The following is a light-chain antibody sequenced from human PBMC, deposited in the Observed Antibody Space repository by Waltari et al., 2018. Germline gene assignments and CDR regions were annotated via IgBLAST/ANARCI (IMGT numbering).Light chain of an antibody. CDR2: DAS. CDR3: QQRTNWPLT. J-gene: IGKJ4*01. CDR1: QSVSNF. V-gene: IGKV3-11*01. Sequence: EIVLTQSPATLSLSPGERATLSCRASQSVSNFLAWYQQKPVQAPRLLIYDASRRAAGIPARFSGSGSGTDFTLIISRLEPEDFAVFYCQQRTNWPLTFGGGTKLEVK.